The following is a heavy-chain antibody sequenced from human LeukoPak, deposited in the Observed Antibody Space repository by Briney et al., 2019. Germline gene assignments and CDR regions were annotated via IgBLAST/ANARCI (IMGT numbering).Heavy chain of an antibody. CDR3: ARLIRYYYDSSGQRNSGYYYMDV. D-gene: IGHD3-22*01. V-gene: IGHV4-38-2*02. CDR1: GYTISSGYQ. J-gene: IGHJ6*03. Sequence: SETLSLTCIISGYTISSGYQWGWIRQPPGKGLEWIGSLYYSGSTYYNPSLKSRVTISVDTSKNQFSLKLSSVTAADTAVYYCARLIRYYYDSSGQRNSGYYYMDVWGKGTTVTVSS. CDR2: LYYSGST.